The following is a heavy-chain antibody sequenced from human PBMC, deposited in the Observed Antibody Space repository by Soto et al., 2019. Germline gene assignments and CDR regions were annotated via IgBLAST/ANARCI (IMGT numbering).Heavy chain of an antibody. J-gene: IGHJ4*02. CDR2: ISWNSGSI. V-gene: IGHV3-9*01. CDR1: GFTFDDYA. CDR3: AKADCSSTSCYAGSFDY. Sequence: GGSLRLSCAASGFTFDDYAMHWVRQAPGKGLEWVSGISWNSGSIGYADSVKGRFTISRDNAKNSLYLQMNSLRAEDTALYYCAKADCSSTSCYAGSFDYWGQGTLVTVSS. D-gene: IGHD2-2*01.